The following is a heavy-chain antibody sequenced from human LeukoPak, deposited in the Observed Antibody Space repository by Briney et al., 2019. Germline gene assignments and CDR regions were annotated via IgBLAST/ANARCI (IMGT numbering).Heavy chain of an antibody. D-gene: IGHD6-25*01. CDR2: ISSSSSYI. CDR3: ARDLVDYSSASPFDD. V-gene: IGHV3-21*01. CDR1: GFTFSSYS. J-gene: IGHJ4*02. Sequence: GGSQTLSCAASGFTFSSYSIDWVRQAPGKGLEWVSSISSSSSYIYYADSVKGRFTISRDNAKNSLYLQMNSLRAEDTAVYYCARDLVDYSSASPFDDWAQGTPVTVSS.